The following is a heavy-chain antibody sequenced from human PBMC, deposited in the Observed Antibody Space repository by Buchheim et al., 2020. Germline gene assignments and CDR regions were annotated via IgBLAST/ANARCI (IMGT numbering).Heavy chain of an antibody. D-gene: IGHD3-16*02. J-gene: IGHJ4*02. CDR3: VSYDWGSSRPWFDY. Sequence: QVQLQESGPGLVKPSGTLSLTCAVSGGSISGSQWWTWVRQPPGKGLEWIGETYHSGSPNYNPSLKSRVSISVDKSKNQFSLKLTSVTAADTAVYYCVSYDWGSSRPWFDYWGQGTL. CDR2: TYHSGSP. V-gene: IGHV4-4*02. CDR1: GGSISGSQW.